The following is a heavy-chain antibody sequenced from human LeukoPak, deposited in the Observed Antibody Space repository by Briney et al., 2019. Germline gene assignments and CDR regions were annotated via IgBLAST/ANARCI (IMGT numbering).Heavy chain of an antibody. V-gene: IGHV3-7*01. CDR3: ARDAYDDASES. CDR2: LRPDGSDK. D-gene: IGHD3-3*01. J-gene: IGHJ5*02. CDR1: GFTFSGYW. Sequence: GGSLTLSCAASGFTFSGYWLPWVRQAPGKGLEWVANLRPDGSDKYYADSVKGRFTISRDNAKYSLYLQMNGLRADDTAIYYCARDAYDDASESWGQGTLVTVSS.